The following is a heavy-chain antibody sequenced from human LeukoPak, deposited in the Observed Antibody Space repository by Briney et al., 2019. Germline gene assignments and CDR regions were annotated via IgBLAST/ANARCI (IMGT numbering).Heavy chain of an antibody. J-gene: IGHJ4*02. CDR2: INSDGTST. V-gene: IGHV3-74*01. CDR1: GNYW. Sequence: GGSLRLSCAASGNYWMHWVRQAPGQGLVWVSHINSDGTSTSYADSVKGRFTISRDNAKNTLYLQLNSLRAEDTAVYYCASGGYITSIDYWGQGTLVTVSS. CDR3: ASGGYITSIDY. D-gene: IGHD5-18*01.